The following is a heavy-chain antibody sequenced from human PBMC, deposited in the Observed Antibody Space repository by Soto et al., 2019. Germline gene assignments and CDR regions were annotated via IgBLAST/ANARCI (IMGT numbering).Heavy chain of an antibody. CDR3: ARSPQYSSGWNGGFDY. Sequence: SETLSLTCAVSGDFLTTYYWNWIRQSPGKGLAWIGYIFYGGHTNYNPSLRGRATISVDTSKNQFSLKLSSVTAADTAVYYCARSPQYSSGWNGGFDYWGQGTLVTVSS. J-gene: IGHJ4*02. V-gene: IGHV4-59*01. CDR2: IFYGGHT. D-gene: IGHD6-19*01. CDR1: GDFLTTYY.